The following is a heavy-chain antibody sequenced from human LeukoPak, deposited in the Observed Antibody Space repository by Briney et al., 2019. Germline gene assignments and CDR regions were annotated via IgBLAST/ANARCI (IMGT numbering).Heavy chain of an antibody. J-gene: IGHJ4*02. CDR2: ISHNGSNK. Sequence: GGALRLSCAASVFPFSDYGIYCGPHAPGEGRGWLAVISHNGSNKYYAYSVKGRVTISRDNSMNTLYRQMNSLRAEDTAVYYCAKVRWGSDNALDSWGEGTLVTGSS. CDR1: VFPFSDYG. D-gene: IGHD3-16*01. CDR3: AKVRWGSDNALDS. V-gene: IGHV3-30*18.